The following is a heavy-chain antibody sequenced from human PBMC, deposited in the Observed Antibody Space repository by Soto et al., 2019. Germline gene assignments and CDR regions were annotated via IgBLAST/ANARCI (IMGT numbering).Heavy chain of an antibody. Sequence: QVQLVQSGPEVRKPGASVMVSCKASGYIFSRYGISWVRQAPGQGLEWMAWISGYNGNTKFGERVQGRVNVTTDTSTSTAYMELRSLRSDDTAVYYCAREAAAERNYYGLDVWGQGTTVIVSS. CDR2: ISGYNGNT. J-gene: IGHJ6*02. V-gene: IGHV1-18*04. CDR1: GYIFSRYG. CDR3: AREAAAERNYYGLDV. D-gene: IGHD6-13*01.